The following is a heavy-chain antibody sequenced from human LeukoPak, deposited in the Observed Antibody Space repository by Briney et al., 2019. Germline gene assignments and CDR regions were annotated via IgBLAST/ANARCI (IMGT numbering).Heavy chain of an antibody. CDR2: IYTGGST. Sequence: SETLSLTCTVSGGSISYYYWSWIRQPPGKGLEWIGYIYTGGSTKYNPSLNGRVTISVDTSKNQFFLKLTSVTAADTAVYYCARHGPSHYYDYHINVWGKGTTVTVSS. V-gene: IGHV4-4*09. CDR3: ARHGPSHYYDYHINV. J-gene: IGHJ6*03. CDR1: GGSISYYY.